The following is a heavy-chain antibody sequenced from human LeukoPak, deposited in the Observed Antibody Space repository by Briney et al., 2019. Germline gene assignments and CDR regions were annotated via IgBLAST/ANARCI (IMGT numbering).Heavy chain of an antibody. D-gene: IGHD1-1*01. J-gene: IGHJ4*02. CDR3: ARGRGLERRFYFDY. CDR2: INHSGST. CDR1: GGSFSGYY. V-gene: IGHV4-34*01. Sequence: PSETLSLTCAVYGGSFSGYYWSWIRQLPGKGLEWIGEINHSGSTNYNPSLKSRVTISVDTSKNQFSLKLSSVTAADTAVYYCARGRGLERRFYFDYWGQGTLVTVSS.